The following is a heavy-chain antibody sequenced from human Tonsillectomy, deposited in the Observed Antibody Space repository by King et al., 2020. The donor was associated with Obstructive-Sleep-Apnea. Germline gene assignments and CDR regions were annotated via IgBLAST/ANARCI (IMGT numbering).Heavy chain of an antibody. CDR3: ATALGSYFLFSEIAFDY. CDR1: GFTVSSNY. J-gene: IGHJ4*02. CDR2: IYSGGST. Sequence: DVQLVESGGGLVQPGGSLRLSCAASGFTVSSNYMSWVRQAPGKGLEWVSVIYSGGSTYYADSVKGRFTISRHNSKNTLYLQMNSLRAEDTAVYYCATALGSYFLFSEIAFDYWGQGTLVTVSS. V-gene: IGHV3-53*04. D-gene: IGHD1-26*01.